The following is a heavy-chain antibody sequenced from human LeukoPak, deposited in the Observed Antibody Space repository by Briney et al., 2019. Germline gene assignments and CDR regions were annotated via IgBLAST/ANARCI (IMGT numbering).Heavy chain of an antibody. Sequence: GGSLRLSCAASGFTLSRYGMHRVRQAPGKGLEWVAVISYDASNKYYADSVKGRFTISRDNSKNTLYLQMNSLRAEDTAVYYCAKSHGYSYGFDYWGQGTLVTVSS. CDR3: AKSHGYSYGFDY. CDR2: ISYDASNK. CDR1: GFTLSRYG. D-gene: IGHD5-18*01. J-gene: IGHJ4*02. V-gene: IGHV3-30*18.